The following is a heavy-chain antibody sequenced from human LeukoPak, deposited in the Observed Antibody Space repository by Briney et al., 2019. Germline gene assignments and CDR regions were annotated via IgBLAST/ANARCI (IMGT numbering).Heavy chain of an antibody. Sequence: PSETLSLTCAVYGGSFSGYYWSWIRQPPGKGLEWIGEINHSGSTNYNPSLKSRVAISVDTSKNQFSLKLSSVTAADTAVYYCASSTYYYDSSRDAFDIWGQGTMVTVSS. J-gene: IGHJ3*02. D-gene: IGHD3-22*01. CDR2: INHSGST. CDR3: ASSTYYYDSSRDAFDI. CDR1: GGSFSGYY. V-gene: IGHV4-34*01.